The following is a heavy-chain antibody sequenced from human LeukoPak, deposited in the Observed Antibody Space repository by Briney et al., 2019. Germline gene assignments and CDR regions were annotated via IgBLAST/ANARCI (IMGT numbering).Heavy chain of an antibody. V-gene: IGHV3-30-3*01. J-gene: IGHJ4*02. CDR3: ARDGEWLRSFDY. CDR1: GFTFSNYA. Sequence: PGSSLRLSCAASGFTFSNYAIHWVRQPPGKGLEWVAVTSFDESTKYYADSVKGRFTISRDNSKNTLYLQVNSLNPEDTAVYYCARDGEWLRSFDYWGQGTLVTVSS. D-gene: IGHD5-12*01. CDR2: TSFDESTK.